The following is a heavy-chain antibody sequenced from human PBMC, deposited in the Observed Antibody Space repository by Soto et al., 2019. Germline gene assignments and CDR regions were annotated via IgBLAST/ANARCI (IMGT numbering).Heavy chain of an antibody. CDR2: ISSSGTTI. Sequence: EVQMVESGGGLVQPGGSLRLSCAASGFPFSNYEMNWVRQPPGKGLEWVAYISSSGTTIYYADCVKGRFTISRDNAKNSLFLQINSLSVEDTAVYYCARSPFLECNWAQGTLVTVSS. CDR1: GFPFSNYE. V-gene: IGHV3-48*03. J-gene: IGHJ4*02. CDR3: ARSPFLECN. D-gene: IGHD3-3*01.